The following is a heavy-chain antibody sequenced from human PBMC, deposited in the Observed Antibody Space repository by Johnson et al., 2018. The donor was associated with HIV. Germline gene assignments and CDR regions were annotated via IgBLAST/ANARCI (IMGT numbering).Heavy chain of an antibody. CDR3: ARDRSKGGAFDI. CDR2: IGTAGDT. Sequence: VQLVESGGGVVRPGGSLRLSCAASGFSFDDYGMSWVRQATGKGLEWVSAIGTAGDTYYPGSVKGRFTISRENAKNSLYLQMNSLRAGDTAVYYCARDRSKGGAFDIWGQGTMVTVSS. D-gene: IGHD2/OR15-2a*01. CDR1: GFSFDDYG. J-gene: IGHJ3*02. V-gene: IGHV3-13*01.